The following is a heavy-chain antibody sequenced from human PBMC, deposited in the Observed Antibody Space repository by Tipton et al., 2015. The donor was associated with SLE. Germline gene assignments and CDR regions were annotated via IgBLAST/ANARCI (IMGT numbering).Heavy chain of an antibody. Sequence: TLSLTCTVSGDSVSDFYWSWIRQPPGKGPEWIGYIFYSTTNYNPSLKSRVSISVDTSKNQFSLKLSSVTTADTAVYYCARKSLVEDLWGQGTPVTVSS. CDR2: IFYSTT. J-gene: IGHJ4*02. CDR3: ARKSLVEDL. D-gene: IGHD6-6*01. CDR1: GDSVSDFY. V-gene: IGHV4-59*02.